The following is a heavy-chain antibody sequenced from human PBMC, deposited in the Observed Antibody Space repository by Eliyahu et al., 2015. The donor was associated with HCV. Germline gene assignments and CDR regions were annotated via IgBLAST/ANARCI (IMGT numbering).Heavy chain of an antibody. CDR3: ARGMSSPSATGL. CDR2: ISHSGNT. CDR1: GFPISSDYY. D-gene: IGHD2-15*01. J-gene: IGHJ4*02. V-gene: IGHV4-38-2*01. Sequence: QVQLQESGPGLVKPSETLSLTCAVSGFPISSDYYWGWVRQPPGKGLEWIGSISHSGNTYYNPSLKSRVIISLDTSQNRFSLRLTSVTAADTAVYFCARGMSSPSATGLWGQGILVTVSS.